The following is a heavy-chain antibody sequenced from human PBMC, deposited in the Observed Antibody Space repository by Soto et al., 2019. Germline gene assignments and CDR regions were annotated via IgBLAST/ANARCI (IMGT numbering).Heavy chain of an antibody. V-gene: IGHV1-2*04. Sequence: QVQLVQSGAEVKKPGASVKVSCKASGYTFTGYYIHWVRQAPGQGLEWMGWINPNSGCTSYAQKFQGWVTMTRDTSINTAYMELSRLKSDDTAVYYCAIDRTDLEIAADPYYDYRGQGTLVTVSS. J-gene: IGHJ4*02. CDR2: INPNSGCT. CDR1: GYTFTGYY. D-gene: IGHD6-25*01. CDR3: AIDRTDLEIAADPYYDY.